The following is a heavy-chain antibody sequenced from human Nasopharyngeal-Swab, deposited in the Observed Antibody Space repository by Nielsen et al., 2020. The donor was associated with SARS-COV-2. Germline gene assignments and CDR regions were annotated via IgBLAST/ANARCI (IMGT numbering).Heavy chain of an antibody. D-gene: IGHD3-16*01. J-gene: IGHJ6*03. CDR2: ISYDGSNK. CDR1: GFTFSRYG. Sequence: SWAASGFTFSRYGMHWVLHAPGKGLEWVAVISYDGSNKYYADTVKGRFTIARDNSKNTLYLQMKRLRAEDTAVYYCAKGGNYYYYRDVRGKGTTVTVSS. V-gene: IGHV3-30*18. CDR3: AKGGNYYYYRDV.